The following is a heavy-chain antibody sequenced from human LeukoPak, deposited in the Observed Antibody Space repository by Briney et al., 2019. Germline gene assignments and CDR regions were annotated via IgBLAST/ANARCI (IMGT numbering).Heavy chain of an antibody. J-gene: IGHJ6*03. Sequence: KAGGSLRLSCAASGFTFSSYSMNWVRQAPGKGLEWVSYISSSSSTIYYADSVKGRFTISRDNAKNSLYLQMNSLRAEDTAVYYCARSHDYSWYYYYMDVWGKGTTVTVSS. V-gene: IGHV3-48*01. CDR2: ISSSSSTI. CDR3: ARSHDYSWYYYYMDV. D-gene: IGHD4-11*01. CDR1: GFTFSSYS.